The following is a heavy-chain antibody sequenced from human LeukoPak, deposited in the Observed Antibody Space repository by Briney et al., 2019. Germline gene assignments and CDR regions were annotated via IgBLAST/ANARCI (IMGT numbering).Heavy chain of an antibody. V-gene: IGHV3-64*01. CDR3: ARDFGLTGKVDY. J-gene: IGHJ4*02. Sequence: GRSLRLSCAASGFTFSRYAMHWVRQAPGKGLESVSAISSNGGSTYYANSVKGRFTISRDNSKNTLYLQMGSLRAEDLAVYYCARDFGLTGKVDYWGQGTLVTVSS. CDR2: ISSNGGST. D-gene: IGHD1-20*01. CDR1: GFTFSRYA.